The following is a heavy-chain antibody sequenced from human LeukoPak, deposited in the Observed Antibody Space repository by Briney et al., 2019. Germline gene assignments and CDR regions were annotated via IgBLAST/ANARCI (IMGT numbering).Heavy chain of an antibody. CDR1: GGSISSYY. CDR2: IYHSGST. J-gene: IGHJ4*02. D-gene: IGHD3-3*01. V-gene: IGHV4-59*12. Sequence: SETLSLTCTVSGGSISSYYWSWIRQPPGKGLEWIGSIYHSGSTYYNPSLKSRVTISVDTSKNQFSLKLSSVTAADTAVYYCARANLYYDFWSGYSFDYWGQGTLVTVSS. CDR3: ARANLYYDFWSGYSFDY.